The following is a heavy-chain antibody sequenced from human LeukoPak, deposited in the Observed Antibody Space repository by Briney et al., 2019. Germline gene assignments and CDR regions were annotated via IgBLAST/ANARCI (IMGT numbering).Heavy chain of an antibody. V-gene: IGHV3-33*01. CDR3: ARPVTTETYYYFYGRDV. J-gene: IGHJ6*01. Sequence: GRSLRLSCAASGFTFSSYGMHWVRQAPGKGLEWVAVIRSGGSNKYYADSVKGRFTIARDNSKNTLYRQMNSLRAEDTAVYYCARPVTTETYYYFYGRDVWRREPRVSVS. D-gene: IGHD4-11*01. CDR1: GFTFSSYG. CDR2: IRSGGSNK.